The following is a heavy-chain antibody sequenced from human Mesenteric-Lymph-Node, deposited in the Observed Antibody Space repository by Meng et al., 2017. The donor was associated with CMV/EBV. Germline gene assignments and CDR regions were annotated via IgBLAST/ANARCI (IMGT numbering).Heavy chain of an antibody. J-gene: IGHJ4*02. Sequence: GESLKISCAASGFTFSGYAMSWVRQAPGKGLEWVSLIYSGGSTTYYADSVKGRFTISRDNSKNTLYLQLNSLRAEDTAIYYCAKGLGGCNYNCDSWGQGTLVTVSS. CDR2: IYSGGSTT. V-gene: IGHV3-23*03. D-gene: IGHD4-11*01. CDR1: GFTFSGYA. CDR3: AKGLGGCNYNCDS.